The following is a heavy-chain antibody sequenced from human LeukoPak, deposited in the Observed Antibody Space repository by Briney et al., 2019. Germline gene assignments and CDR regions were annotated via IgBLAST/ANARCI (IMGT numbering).Heavy chain of an antibody. CDR1: DASISTGSYF. J-gene: IGHJ3*02. V-gene: IGHV4-39*01. CDR3: ARHRDSGGYYKWDEAFDI. D-gene: IGHD1-26*01. CDR2: IYYSGTT. Sequence: SETLSLTCTVSDASISTGSYFWGWIRQPPGKGLEWIGSIYYSGTTYYNPSLKSRVTISVDTSMNQLSLKLTSVTAADTAVYYCARHRDSGGYYKWDEAFDIWGQGTVVTVSS.